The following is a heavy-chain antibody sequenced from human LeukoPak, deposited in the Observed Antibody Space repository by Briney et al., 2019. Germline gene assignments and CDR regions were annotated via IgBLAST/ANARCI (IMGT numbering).Heavy chain of an antibody. D-gene: IGHD3-3*01. CDR2: MNPNSGNT. V-gene: IGHV1-8*01. J-gene: IGHJ6*02. CDR1: GYTFTSYD. Sequence: ASVNVSCKASGYTFTSYDINWVRQATGQGLEWMGWMNPNSGNTGYAQKFQGRVTMTRNTSISTAYMELSSLRSEDTAVYYCARARAAYYDFWSGYWHYYGMDVWGQGTTVTVSS. CDR3: ARARAAYYDFWSGYWHYYGMDV.